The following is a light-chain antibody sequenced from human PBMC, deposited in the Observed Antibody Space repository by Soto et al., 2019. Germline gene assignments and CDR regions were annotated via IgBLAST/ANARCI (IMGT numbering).Light chain of an antibody. CDR2: DAS. J-gene: IGKJ2*01. CDR1: QTISTY. Sequence: DFQMTQSPTPPSASVGDRVTSTCWASQTISTYLNWYQQKPGKAPRLRIYDASSLLSGVPSRFSGSGSGTDFTLTIASLQPEDFSTYYCQQSDSTPYTFGQGTKVDIK. V-gene: IGKV1-39*01. CDR3: QQSDSTPYT.